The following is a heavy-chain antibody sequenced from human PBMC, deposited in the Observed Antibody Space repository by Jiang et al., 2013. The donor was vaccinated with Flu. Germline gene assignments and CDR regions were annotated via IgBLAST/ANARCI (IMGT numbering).Heavy chain of an antibody. CDR3: ARENFGLELRGGAFDI. Sequence: VQLLESGGGVVQPGRSLRLSCAASGFTFSSYGMHWVRQAPGKGLEWVAVIWYDGSNKYYADSVKGRFTISRDNSKNTLYLQMNSLRAEDTAVYYCARENFGLELRGGAFDIWGQGTMVTVSS. CDR1: GFTFSSYG. J-gene: IGHJ3*02. D-gene: IGHD1-7*01. CDR2: IWYDGSNK. V-gene: IGHV3-33*01.